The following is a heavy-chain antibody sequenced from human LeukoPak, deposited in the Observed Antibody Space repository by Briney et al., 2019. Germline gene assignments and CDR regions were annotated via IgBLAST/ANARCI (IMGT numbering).Heavy chain of an antibody. D-gene: IGHD6-19*01. CDR1: GFTFSGYA. CDR2: ISSNGGST. J-gene: IGHJ4*02. V-gene: IGHV3-64D*09. Sequence: PGGSLRLSCSASGFTFSGYAMHWVRQAPGKGLEHVSAISSNGGSTYFADSVKGRFTISRDNSKNMLYLQMSSLRPEDTAVYYCVKDHGYSSAWYVRGLDYWGQGTLVTVFS. CDR3: VKDHGYSSAWYVRGLDY.